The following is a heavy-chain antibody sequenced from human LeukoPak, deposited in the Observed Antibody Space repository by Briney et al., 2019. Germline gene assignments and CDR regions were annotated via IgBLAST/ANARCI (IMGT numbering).Heavy chain of an antibody. CDR1: GFPFIEYS. Sequence: GGSLRLSCTASGFPFIEYSMNWVRQVPGKGLVWISYIGIDSGNTKYADSVRGRFTISADKAKNSLYLQVNSLRVEDTAVYYCARDHNYAFDNWGQGTLVSVAS. V-gene: IGHV3-48*01. CDR3: ARDHNYAFDN. CDR2: IGIDSGNT. J-gene: IGHJ4*02. D-gene: IGHD1-1*01.